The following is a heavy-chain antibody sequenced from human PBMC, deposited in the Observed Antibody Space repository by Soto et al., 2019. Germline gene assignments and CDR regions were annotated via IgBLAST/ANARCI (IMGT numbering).Heavy chain of an antibody. D-gene: IGHD1-1*01. Sequence: GASMKVSCKAFGYTFTRYHIDWVRKAPGQGLEWMGWINPNSGGTNYAQKFQGWVTMTRDTSISTAYMELSRLRSDDTAVYYCARYDRYYYYGMDVWGKGTTVTVSS. J-gene: IGHJ6*04. CDR2: INPNSGGT. V-gene: IGHV1-2*04. CDR3: ARYDRYYYYGMDV. CDR1: GYTFTRYH.